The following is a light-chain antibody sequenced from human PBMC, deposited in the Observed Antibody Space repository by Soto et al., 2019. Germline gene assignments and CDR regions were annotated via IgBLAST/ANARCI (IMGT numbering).Light chain of an antibody. J-gene: IGLJ1*01. CDR1: SSDIGAYNA. CDR2: AVS. Sequence: QSVLTQPRSVSGSPGQSVTISCTGTSSDIGAYNAVAWYQQHPDKAPKLIIFAVSKRPSGVPDRFSGSKSGNTASLTISGLQAEDEADYYCYLYAGNYIYVFATGTKVTVL. CDR3: YLYAGNYIYV. V-gene: IGLV2-11*01.